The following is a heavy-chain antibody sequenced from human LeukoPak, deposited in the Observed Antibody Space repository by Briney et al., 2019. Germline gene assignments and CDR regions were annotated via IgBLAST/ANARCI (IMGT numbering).Heavy chain of an antibody. V-gene: IGHV4-59*01. CDR2: IYYSGST. J-gene: IGHJ4*02. CDR1: GGSISSYY. CDR3: ARSAGQRMVRGASFDY. Sequence: AETLSLTCTVSGGSISSYYRSWVRQPPGKGLEWIGYIYYSGSTNYNPSLKSRVTISVDPSKNQFSLKLSSVTAADTAVYYCARSAGQRMVRGASFDYWGQGTLVTVSS. D-gene: IGHD3-10*01.